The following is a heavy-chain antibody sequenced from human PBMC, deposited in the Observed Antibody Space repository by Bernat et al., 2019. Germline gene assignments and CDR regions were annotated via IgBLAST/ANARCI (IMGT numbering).Heavy chain of an antibody. CDR1: GGSISSSNW. V-gene: IGHV4-4*02. D-gene: IGHD3-22*01. J-gene: IGHJ4*02. CDR3: ARDDYYDSSGYKPLDY. Sequence: QVQLQESGPGLVKPSGTLSLTCAVSGGSISSSNWWSWVRQPPGKGVEWIGEIYHSGSTNYNPSRKSRVTISVDKSKNQFSLKLSSVTAADTAVYYCARDDYYDSSGYKPLDYWGQGTLVTVSS. CDR2: IYHSGST.